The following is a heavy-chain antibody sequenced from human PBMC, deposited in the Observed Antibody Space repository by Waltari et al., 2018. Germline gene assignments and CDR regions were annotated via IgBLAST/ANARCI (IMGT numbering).Heavy chain of an antibody. D-gene: IGHD3-9*01. CDR1: GGSISSSSYY. J-gene: IGHJ4*02. Sequence: QLQLQESGPGLVKPSETLSLTCTVSGGSISSSSYYWGWIRQPPGKGLEWVGSIYYSGSTYHTPSLKSRVTISVDTSKNQFSLKLSSVTAADTAVYYCARSAPYYDILTGYRNQEWFDYWGQGTLVTVSS. CDR3: ARSAPYYDILTGYRNQEWFDY. V-gene: IGHV4-39*01. CDR2: IYYSGST.